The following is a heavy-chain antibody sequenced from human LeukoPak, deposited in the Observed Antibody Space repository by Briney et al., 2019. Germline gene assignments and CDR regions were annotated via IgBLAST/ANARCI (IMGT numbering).Heavy chain of an antibody. Sequence: SETLSLTCTVSGGSISSYYWSWIRQPPGKGLEWIGYIYYSGSTNYNPSLKSRVTISVDTSKNQFSLKLSSVTAADTAVYYCARLAPAFTGYANWLDPWGQGTLVTVSS. CDR1: GGSISSYY. V-gene: IGHV4-59*08. CDR3: ARLAPAFTGYANWLDP. D-gene: IGHD3-9*01. J-gene: IGHJ5*02. CDR2: IYYSGST.